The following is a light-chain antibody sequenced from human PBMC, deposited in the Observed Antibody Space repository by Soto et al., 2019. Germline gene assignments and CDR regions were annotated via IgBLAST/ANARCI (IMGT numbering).Light chain of an antibody. J-gene: IGKJ3*01. CDR3: MQGTHWPYT. CDR1: ESLVYRDGNTH. CDR2: KVS. Sequence: DVVMTQSPLSLPVTLGQSASISCRSSESLVYRDGNTHLSWFHQRPGQSPRRLIYKVSNRDSGVPDRLSGSGSGTDFTLKISRVEAEDVGVYYCMQGTHWPYTFGPGTKEEIK. V-gene: IGKV2-30*01.